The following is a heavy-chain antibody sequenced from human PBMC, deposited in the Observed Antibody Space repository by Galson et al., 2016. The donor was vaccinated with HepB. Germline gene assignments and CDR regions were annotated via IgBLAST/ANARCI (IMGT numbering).Heavy chain of an antibody. J-gene: IGHJ4*02. CDR1: GFTFSSYS. CDR2: VSGGGRDI. CDR3: ARATEGDSLSFDY. V-gene: IGHV3-21*01. Sequence: SLRLSCAASGFTFSSYSMNWVRQAPGKGLEWVSSVSGGGRDIFYADSVKGRFIISRDNAKNSLFLQMNGLRAEDTAMYYCARATEGDSLSFDYWGQGTLVTVSS. D-gene: IGHD3-9*01.